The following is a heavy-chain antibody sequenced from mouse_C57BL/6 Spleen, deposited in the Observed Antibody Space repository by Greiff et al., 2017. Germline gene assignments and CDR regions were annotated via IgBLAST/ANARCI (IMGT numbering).Heavy chain of an antibody. CDR1: GYTFTSYW. D-gene: IGHD2-3*01. CDR3: ARREDRDDGYPYYFDY. Sequence: QVQLKQPGAELVRPGTSVKLSCKASGYTFTSYWMHWVKQRPGQGLEWIGVIDPSDSYTNYNQKFKGKATLTVDTSSSTAYMQLSSLTSEDSAVYYCARREDRDDGYPYYFDYWGQGTTLTVSS. V-gene: IGHV1-59*01. CDR2: IDPSDSYT. J-gene: IGHJ2*01.